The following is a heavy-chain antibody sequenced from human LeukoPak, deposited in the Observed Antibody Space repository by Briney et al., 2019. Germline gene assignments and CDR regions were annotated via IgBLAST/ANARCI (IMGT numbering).Heavy chain of an antibody. CDR2: IYSGGST. V-gene: IGHV3-53*01. J-gene: IGHJ4*02. Sequence: GGSLRLSCAASGFTFSSYEMNWVRQAPGKGLEWVSVIYSGGSTYYADSVKGRFTISRDNSKNTRYLQKNSLRAEDTAVYYCAREGGPYYYDSSGYYYDYWGQGTLVTVSS. CDR1: GFTFSSYE. CDR3: AREGGPYYYDSSGYYYDY. D-gene: IGHD3-22*01.